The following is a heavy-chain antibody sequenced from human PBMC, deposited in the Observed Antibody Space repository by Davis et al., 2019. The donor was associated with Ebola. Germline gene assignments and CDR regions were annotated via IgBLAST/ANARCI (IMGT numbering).Heavy chain of an antibody. CDR1: GYTFTGYY. V-gene: IGHV1-2*02. CDR2: INPNSGGT. Sequence: ASVKVSCKASGYTFTGYYMHWVRQAPGQGLEWMGWINPNSGGTNYAQKFQGRVTMTRDTSISTAYMELSRLRSDDTAVYYCARAWVGASTFDYWGQGTLVTVSS. D-gene: IGHD1-26*01. J-gene: IGHJ4*02. CDR3: ARAWVGASTFDY.